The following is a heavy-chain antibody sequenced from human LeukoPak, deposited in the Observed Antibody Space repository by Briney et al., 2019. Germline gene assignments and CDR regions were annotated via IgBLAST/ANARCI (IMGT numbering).Heavy chain of an antibody. CDR1: GFTFSSYC. CDR3: AVSRIVGAVDVFDM. D-gene: IGHD1-26*01. J-gene: IGHJ3*02. Sequence: GGSLRLSWAASGFTFSSYCMHWVRHAPGKGLGWVAVIRYDGSNKYYADSVKGRFTISRDNSKTTVSLQMNSLRDEDTAVYFCAVSRIVGAVDVFDMWGQGTMVTVSS. CDR2: IRYDGSNK. V-gene: IGHV3-30*02.